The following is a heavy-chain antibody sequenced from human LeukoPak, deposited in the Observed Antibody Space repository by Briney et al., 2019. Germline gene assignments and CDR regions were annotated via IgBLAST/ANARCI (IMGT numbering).Heavy chain of an antibody. D-gene: IGHD1-1*01. CDR3: ARDLSWNDDYYYGMDV. CDR2: IKQDGSEK. Sequence: HSGGSLRLSCAASGFTFSSYWMSWVRQAPGKGLEWVANIKQDGSEKYYVDSVKGRFTISRDNAKNSLYLQMNSLRAEDTAVYYCARDLSWNDDYYYGMDVWGQGTTVTVSS. J-gene: IGHJ6*02. V-gene: IGHV3-7*01. CDR1: GFTFSSYW.